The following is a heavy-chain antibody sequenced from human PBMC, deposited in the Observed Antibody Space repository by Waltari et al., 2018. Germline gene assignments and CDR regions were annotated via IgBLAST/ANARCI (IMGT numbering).Heavy chain of an antibody. V-gene: IGHV3-23*01. CDR3: AKGLGMRDWYFDI. D-gene: IGHD7-27*01. Sequence: EVRVLESGGGLVQPGGSLRRCCAASGPTFTNSAMAWVRQAPGKGLECVAVITGGGTNTYYADSVKGRFTVSRDNSKNTLDLQMNNLRLEDTAVYFCAKGLGMRDWYFDIWGRGTLLTVSS. J-gene: IGHJ2*01. CDR1: GPTFTNSA. CDR2: ITGGGTNT.